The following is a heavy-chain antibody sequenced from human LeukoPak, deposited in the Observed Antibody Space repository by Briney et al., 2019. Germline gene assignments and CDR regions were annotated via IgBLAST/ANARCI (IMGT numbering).Heavy chain of an antibody. CDR1: GFTFSSYA. D-gene: IGHD2-15*01. V-gene: IGHV3-23*01. CDR3: AREQCSGGSCFSVYFDY. Sequence: PGGSLRLSCAASGFTFSSYAMSWVRQAPGEGLEWVSSITGSGGSTNYADSVKGRFTISRDNSKNTLYLQMNSLRAEDTAVYYCAREQCSGGSCFSVYFDYWGQGTLVTVSS. CDR2: ITGSGGST. J-gene: IGHJ4*02.